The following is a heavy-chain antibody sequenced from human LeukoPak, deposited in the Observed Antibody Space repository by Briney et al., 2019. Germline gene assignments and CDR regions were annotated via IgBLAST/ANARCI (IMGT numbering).Heavy chain of an antibody. Sequence: SETLSLTCTVSGYSVSSGYYWGWIRQPPGKGLEWIGSMYHSGDTYYNPSLKSRVTISLDTSKNHFSLRLSSVTAADTAFYYCARDIGGYCDSWGQGTLVTVSS. V-gene: IGHV4-38-2*02. CDR3: ARDIGGYCDS. CDR1: GYSVSSGYY. D-gene: IGHD2-21*01. J-gene: IGHJ4*02. CDR2: MYHSGDT.